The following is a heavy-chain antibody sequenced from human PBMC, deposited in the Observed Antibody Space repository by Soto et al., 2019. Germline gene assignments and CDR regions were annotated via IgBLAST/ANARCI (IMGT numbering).Heavy chain of an antibody. D-gene: IGHD2-15*01. Sequence: PEGSLRLSYEHSGFTFRTCAMSWVRQAPGKWLEWVSAISGSGGSTYYADSVKGRFTISRDNSKNTLYLQMNSLRAEDTAVYYCARAVRGYCSSGSCYFNYWGQGP. CDR2: ISGSGGST. V-gene: IGHV3-23*01. CDR3: ARAVRGYCSSGSCYFNY. CDR1: GFTFRTCA. J-gene: IGHJ4*02.